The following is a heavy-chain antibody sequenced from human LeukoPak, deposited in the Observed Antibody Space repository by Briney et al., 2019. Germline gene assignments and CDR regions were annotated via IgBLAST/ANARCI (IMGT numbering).Heavy chain of an antibody. CDR2: VDPEDGET. CDR3: ATVKEHKFWSGYYTDPQRWFDP. V-gene: IGHV1-69-2*01. J-gene: IGHJ5*02. Sequence: ASVKASCKASGYTFTDYYMHWVQQAPGKGLEWMGRVDPEDGETRYAEKFQGRVTITADTSTDTAYMELSGLRSEDTAVYYCATVKEHKFWSGYYTDPQRWFDPWGQGTLVTVSS. CDR1: GYTFTDYY. D-gene: IGHD3-3*01.